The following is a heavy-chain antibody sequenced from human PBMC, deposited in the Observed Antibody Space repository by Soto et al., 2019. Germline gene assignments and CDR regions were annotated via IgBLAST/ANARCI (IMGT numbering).Heavy chain of an antibody. V-gene: IGHV3-23*01. Sequence: EVQLLESGGGLVQPGGSLRLSCAASGFTFGNYDFSWVRQAPGKGLEWVSVISGGVDATYYPDSVKGRFTTSRDNSKNPVDLQMNCLRAEDTAVYYCAKKALGSITLPAFYDFDYWGQGTLVTVSS. J-gene: IGHJ4*02. CDR1: GFTFGNYD. D-gene: IGHD7-27*01. CDR3: AKKALGSITLPAFYDFDY. CDR2: ISGGVDAT.